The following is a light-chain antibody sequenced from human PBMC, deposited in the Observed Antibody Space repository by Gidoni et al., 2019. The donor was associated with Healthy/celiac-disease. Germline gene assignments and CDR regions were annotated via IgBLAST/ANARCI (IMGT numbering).Light chain of an antibody. J-gene: IGKJ4*01. Sequence: EIMMTQSPATLSVSPGERATLSCRASQSVSSNLAWYQQKPGQAPRLLIYGASTRATGIPARFSGSGSGTEFTLTISSLQSEDFAVYYCQQYNRWPFTFGGGTKVEIK. CDR2: GAS. CDR3: QQYNRWPFT. CDR1: QSVSSN. V-gene: IGKV3-15*01.